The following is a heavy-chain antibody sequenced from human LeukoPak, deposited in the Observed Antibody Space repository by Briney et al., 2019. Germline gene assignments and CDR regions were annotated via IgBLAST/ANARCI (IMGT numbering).Heavy chain of an antibody. CDR3: ARGGSGTREWFDP. CDR2: INPNSGGT. J-gene: IGHJ5*02. CDR1: GYTFTGYY. Sequence: ASVKVSCKASGYTFTGYYMHWVRQAPGQGLEWMGWINPNSGGTNYAQKFQGRVTMTRDTSISTAYMELSRLRSGDTAVYYCARGGSGTREWFDPWGQGTPVTVSS. V-gene: IGHV1-2*02. D-gene: IGHD3-10*01.